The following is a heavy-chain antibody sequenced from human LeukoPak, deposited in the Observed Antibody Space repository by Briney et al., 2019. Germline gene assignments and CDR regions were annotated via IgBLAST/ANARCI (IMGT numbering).Heavy chain of an antibody. J-gene: IGHJ6*04. Sequence: ASVKVSCKASGYTFTSYGISWVRQAPGQGLEWMGWISAYNGNTNYAQKLQGRVTITTDTSTSTAYMELRSLRSEDTAVYYYATGLWFGKYLDVWGKGTTVTISS. CDR2: ISAYNGNT. D-gene: IGHD3-10*01. CDR1: GYTFTSYG. CDR3: ATGLWFGKYLDV. V-gene: IGHV1-18*01.